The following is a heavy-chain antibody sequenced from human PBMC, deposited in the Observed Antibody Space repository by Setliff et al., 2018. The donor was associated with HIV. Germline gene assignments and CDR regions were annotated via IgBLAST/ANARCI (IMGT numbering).Heavy chain of an antibody. V-gene: IGHV4-39*07. CDR1: GGSISSSSYY. CDR2: IYYSGST. D-gene: IGHD4-17*01. J-gene: IGHJ3*02. Sequence: PSETLSLTCTVSGGSISSSSYYWGWIRQPPGKGLEWIGSIYYSGSTYYNPSLKSRVTISVDTSKNQFSLKLSSVTAADTAVYYCARRFLTTAITLGFDIWGQGTMVTVSS. CDR3: ARRFLTTAITLGFDI.